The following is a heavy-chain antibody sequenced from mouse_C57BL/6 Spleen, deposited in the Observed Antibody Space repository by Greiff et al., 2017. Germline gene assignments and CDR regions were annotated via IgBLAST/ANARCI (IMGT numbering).Heavy chain of an antibody. CDR3: TTSDYDVGYFDV. J-gene: IGHJ1*03. Sequence: EVQLQESGAELVRPGASVKLSCTASGFNIKDDYMHWVKQRPEQGLEWIGWIDPENGDTEYASKFQGKATITADTSSNTAYLQLSSLTSEDTAVYYCTTSDYDVGYFDVWGTGTTVTVSS. D-gene: IGHD2-4*01. V-gene: IGHV14-4*01. CDR1: GFNIKDDY. CDR2: IDPENGDT.